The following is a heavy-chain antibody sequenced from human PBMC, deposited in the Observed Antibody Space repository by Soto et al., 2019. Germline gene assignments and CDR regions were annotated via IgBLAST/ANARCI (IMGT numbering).Heavy chain of an antibody. D-gene: IGHD3-22*01. CDR2: IYYSGRP. Sequence: PSETLSLTCTVSGGSISSYYWIWIRQPPGKGLEWIGYIYYSGRPNYNPSLTSRVTISVDTSKNQFSLTLSSVTAADTAVYYCARAPYDYYDSSGRHASYYCYYGMDVWGQGTTVTVSS. CDR1: GGSISSYY. J-gene: IGHJ6*02. CDR3: ARAPYDYYDSSGRHASYYCYYGMDV. V-gene: IGHV4-59*01.